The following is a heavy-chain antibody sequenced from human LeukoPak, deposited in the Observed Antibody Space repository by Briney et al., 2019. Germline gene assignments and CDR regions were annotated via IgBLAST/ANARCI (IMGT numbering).Heavy chain of an antibody. J-gene: IGHJ2*01. CDR2: IWYDGSNK. CDR3: AREYNWYFDL. Sequence: PGRSLRLACAASGFTFSSYGMHWVRQAPGKGLEWVAVIWYDGSNKYYADPVKGRFTISRDNSKNTLYLQMNSLRAEDTAVYYCAREYNWYFDLWGRGTLVTVSS. D-gene: IGHD5-12*01. V-gene: IGHV3-33*01. CDR1: GFTFSSYG.